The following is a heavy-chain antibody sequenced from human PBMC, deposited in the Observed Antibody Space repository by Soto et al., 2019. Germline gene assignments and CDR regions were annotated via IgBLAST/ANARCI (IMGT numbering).Heavy chain of an antibody. CDR2: INAGNGKA. J-gene: IGHJ4*02. Sequence: GVPVKVSCKASGYTFTSYSMYWVRQAPGQRLEWIGWINAGNGKANYAQKFQGRVTITADESASTAYMELSSLRSEDTAVYYCAREEVVIAATARGYLDYWGQGTLVTVSS. CDR1: GYTFTSYS. D-gene: IGHD2-15*01. V-gene: IGHV1-3*01. CDR3: AREEVVIAATARGYLDY.